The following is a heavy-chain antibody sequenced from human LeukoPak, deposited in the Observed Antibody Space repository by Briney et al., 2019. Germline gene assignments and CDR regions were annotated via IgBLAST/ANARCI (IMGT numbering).Heavy chain of an antibody. Sequence: SETLSLTCTVSGASISYYYWTWIRQSPGKGLEWIGCIYDRGPAYYNPSLKSRFTISVDRPKNQFFLNVTSLTAADTAVYFCARSRQASGLFNSWGQGTLVVVSS. J-gene: IGHJ5*01. CDR1: GASISYYY. CDR3: ARSRQASGLFNS. CDR2: IYDRGPA. V-gene: IGHV4-30-2*06. D-gene: IGHD3-10*01.